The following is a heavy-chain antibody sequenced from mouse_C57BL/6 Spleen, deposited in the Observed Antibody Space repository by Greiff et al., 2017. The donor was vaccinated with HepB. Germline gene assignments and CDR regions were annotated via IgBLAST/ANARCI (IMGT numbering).Heavy chain of an antibody. CDR1: GYTFTSYG. CDR3: ARGGYYDYALYAMDY. J-gene: IGHJ4*01. V-gene: IGHV1-81*01. D-gene: IGHD2-4*01. Sequence: VQLQESGAELARPGASVKLSCKASGYTFTSYGISWVKQRTGQGLEWIGEIYPRSGNTYYNKKFKGKATLTADKSSSTAYMELRSLTSEDSAVYFCARGGYYDYALYAMDYWGQGTSVTVSS. CDR2: IYPRSGNT.